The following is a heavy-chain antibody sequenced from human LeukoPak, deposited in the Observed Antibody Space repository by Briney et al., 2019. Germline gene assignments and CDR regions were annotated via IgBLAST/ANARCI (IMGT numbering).Heavy chain of an antibody. CDR2: ISGSGGST. CDR3: ARGSGYYYEAGY. D-gene: IGHD3-22*01. J-gene: IGHJ4*02. V-gene: IGHV3-23*01. CDR1: GFTFSSYG. Sequence: PGGSLRLSCAASGFTFSSYGMSWVRQAPGKGLEWVSAISGSGGSTYYADSVKGRFTISRDNSKNTLYLQMNSLRAEDTAVYYCARGSGYYYEAGYWGQGTLVTVSS.